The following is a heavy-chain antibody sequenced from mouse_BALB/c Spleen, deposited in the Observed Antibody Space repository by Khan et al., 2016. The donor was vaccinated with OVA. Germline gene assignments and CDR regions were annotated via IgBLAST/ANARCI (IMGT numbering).Heavy chain of an antibody. Sequence: EVQLQQSGAEPVKPGASVKLSCTASGFNIKDTYIHWIKQRPEQGLEWIGRIDPANGNTQYDPKFQDQATMTADTSSNTAYLRLSSLASEDTAVYYCARPFYYYDALDYWGQGTSVTVSS. CDR2: IDPANGNT. CDR1: GFNIKDTY. V-gene: IGHV14-3*02. J-gene: IGHJ4*01. D-gene: IGHD1-1*01. CDR3: ARPFYYYDALDY.